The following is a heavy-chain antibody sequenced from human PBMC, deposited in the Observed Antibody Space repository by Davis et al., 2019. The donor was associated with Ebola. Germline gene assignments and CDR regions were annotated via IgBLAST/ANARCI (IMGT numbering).Heavy chain of an antibody. CDR3: AKDATTVTMSPQFDY. Sequence: GESLKISCTDSVITFSSYAMTWVRQAPGKGLEWVSAISGSGGSTYYADSVKGRFTISRDNSKKTLYLQMNSLRAEDTAVYYCAKDATTVTMSPQFDYWGQGTLVTVSS. CDR2: ISGSGGST. D-gene: IGHD4-17*01. J-gene: IGHJ4*02. V-gene: IGHV3-23*01. CDR1: VITFSSYA.